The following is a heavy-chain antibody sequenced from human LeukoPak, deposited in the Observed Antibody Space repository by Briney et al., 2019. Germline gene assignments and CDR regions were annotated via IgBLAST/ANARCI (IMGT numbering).Heavy chain of an antibody. CDR2: ISGSGGST. J-gene: IGHJ4*02. CDR3: AKEVWSGYYPPSFDY. Sequence: GGSLRLSCAASGFTFSSYAMSWVSQAPGKGLAWVSAISGSGGSTYYADSVKGRFTISRDNSKNTLYLQMNSLRAEDTAVYYCAKEVWSGYYPPSFDYWGQGTLVTVSS. D-gene: IGHD3-3*01. V-gene: IGHV3-23*01. CDR1: GFTFSSYA.